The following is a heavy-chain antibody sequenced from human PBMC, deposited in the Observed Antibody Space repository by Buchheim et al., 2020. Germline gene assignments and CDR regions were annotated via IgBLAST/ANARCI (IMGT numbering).Heavy chain of an antibody. D-gene: IGHD2-21*01. CDR2: ISYDGTNK. V-gene: IGHV3-30*01. CDR1: GFSFSSSA. J-gene: IGHJ5*02. Sequence: QAQLVESGGGVVQPGRSLRLSCAASGFSFSSSAMHWVRQAPGKGLEWVAVISYDGTNKYYAESVKGRFTISRDSSKNTLYLQMNSLRPDDTAVYYWARETWAGCGGDCPYESWGQGTL. CDR3: ARETWAGCGGDCPYES.